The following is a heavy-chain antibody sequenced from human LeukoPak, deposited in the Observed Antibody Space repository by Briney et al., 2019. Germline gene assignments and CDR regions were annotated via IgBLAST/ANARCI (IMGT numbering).Heavy chain of an antibody. Sequence: SETLSLTCTVSGGSLSSYYWSWIRQPPGKGLEWIGYIYYTGNTNYNPSLKSRVTISIDTSKNQFSLKLTSVTATDAAVYYCARGVDYYDSSYYLDYWGQGTLVTVSS. J-gene: IGHJ4*02. CDR1: GGSLSSYY. V-gene: IGHV4-59*01. CDR2: IYYTGNT. D-gene: IGHD3-22*01. CDR3: ARGVDYYDSSYYLDY.